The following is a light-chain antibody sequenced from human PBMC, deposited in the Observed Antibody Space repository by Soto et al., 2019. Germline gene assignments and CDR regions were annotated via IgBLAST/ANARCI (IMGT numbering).Light chain of an antibody. CDR2: GAS. Sequence: EIVMTQSPATLSVSPGERATLSCRASQSVSSNLAWYQQKPGQAPRLLIYGASTRATGGPARFSGSGSGTEFTLTISSLQSEDFAVYYCQQYVTSPWAFGQGTKVAIE. J-gene: IGKJ1*01. CDR1: QSVSSN. V-gene: IGKV3-15*01. CDR3: QQYVTSPWA.